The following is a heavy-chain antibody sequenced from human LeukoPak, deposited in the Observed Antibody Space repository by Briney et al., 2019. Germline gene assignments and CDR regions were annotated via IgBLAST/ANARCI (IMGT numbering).Heavy chain of an antibody. V-gene: IGHV3-21*01. J-gene: IGHJ4*02. D-gene: IGHD2-2*01. Sequence: GGSLRLSCAASGFTFSSYSMNWVRQAPGKGLEWVSSISSSSSYIYYADSVKGRFTISRDNAKNSLYLQMNSLRAEDTAVYYCARALLDSDDIVVVPAAMGDYWGQGTLVTVSS. CDR3: ARALLDSDDIVVVPAAMGDY. CDR2: ISSSSSYI. CDR1: GFTFSSYS.